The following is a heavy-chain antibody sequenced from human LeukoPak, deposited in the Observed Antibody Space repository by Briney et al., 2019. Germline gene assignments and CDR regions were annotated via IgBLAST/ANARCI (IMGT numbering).Heavy chain of an antibody. CDR3: AKETQLLFFWFDP. J-gene: IGHJ5*02. V-gene: IGHV1-69*05. Sequence: SVKVSCEACRGSFSSCAISWVRQAPGQGLEWMGRIIPIFGTANYAQKFQGRVTITTDESTSTAYMELSSLRSEDTAVYYCAKETQLLFFWFDPWGQGTLVTVFS. CDR1: RGSFSSCA. CDR2: IIPIFGTA. D-gene: IGHD2-2*01.